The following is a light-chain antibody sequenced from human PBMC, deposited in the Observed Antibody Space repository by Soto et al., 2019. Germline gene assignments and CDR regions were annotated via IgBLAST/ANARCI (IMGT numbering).Light chain of an antibody. CDR3: QLYGSSPIT. Sequence: EIVLTQSPGTLSLSPGERAILSCRASQSVSSSYLAWYQQKPGQAPRLLIYGASSRATGIPDRFSGSGSGTDFTLTISRLEPEDVAEYCCQLYGSSPITFGRGTRLEIK. CDR2: GAS. CDR1: QSVSSSY. V-gene: IGKV3-20*01. J-gene: IGKJ5*01.